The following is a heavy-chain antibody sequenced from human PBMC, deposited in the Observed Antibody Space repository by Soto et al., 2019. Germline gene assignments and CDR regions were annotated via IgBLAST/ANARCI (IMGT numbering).Heavy chain of an antibody. V-gene: IGHV1-69*12. CDR3: ARALVYFDY. J-gene: IGHJ4*02. CDR2: TIPIFGTA. D-gene: IGHD6-13*01. Sequence: QVQLVQSGAEVKKPGASVKVSCKASVGTFSSYAISWVRQAPGQGLEWMGGTIPIFGTANYAQKFQGSVTITADESTSTAYMELSSLRSEDTAVYYCARALVYFDYWGQGTLVTVSS. CDR1: VGTFSSYA.